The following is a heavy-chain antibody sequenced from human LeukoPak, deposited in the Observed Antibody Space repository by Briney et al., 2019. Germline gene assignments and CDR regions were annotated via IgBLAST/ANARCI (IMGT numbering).Heavy chain of an antibody. V-gene: IGHV4-59*08. CDR3: ARPPSGSYPFDH. CDR1: GGSISSYY. CDR2: IYYSGST. Sequence: SETLSLTCTVSGGSISSYYWSWVRQPPGKGLEWIRDIYYSGSTNYNPSLKSRVTISVDTSKNQFSLKLSSVTAADTAVYYCARPPSGSYPFDHWGQGTLVTVSS. J-gene: IGHJ4*02. D-gene: IGHD1-26*01.